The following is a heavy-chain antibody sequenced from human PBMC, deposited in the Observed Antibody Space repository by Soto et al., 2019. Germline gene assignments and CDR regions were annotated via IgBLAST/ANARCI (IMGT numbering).Heavy chain of an antibody. CDR2: ISYDGSNK. Sequence: GGSLRLSCAASGFTFSSYAMHWVRQAPGKGLEWVAVISYDGSNKYYADSVKGRFTISRDNSKNTLYLQMNSLRAEDTAVYYCARDMPVVTFDYWGQGTLVTVSS. D-gene: IGHD3-22*01. J-gene: IGHJ4*02. CDR3: ARDMPVVTFDY. V-gene: IGHV3-30-3*01. CDR1: GFTFSSYA.